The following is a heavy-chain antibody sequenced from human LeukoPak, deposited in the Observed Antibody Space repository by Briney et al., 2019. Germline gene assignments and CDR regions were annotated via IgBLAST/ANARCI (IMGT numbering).Heavy chain of an antibody. CDR3: ATGPGVGSSSGYPWFDP. CDR1: GYTLTELS. D-gene: IGHD3-22*01. J-gene: IGHJ5*02. CDR2: FDPEDGET. V-gene: IGHV1-24*01. Sequence: ASVKVSCKVSGYTLTELSMHWVRQAPGKGLEWMGGFDPEDGETIYAQKFQGRVTMTEDTSTDTAYMELSSLRSEDTAVYYCATGPGVGSSSGYPWFDPWGQGTLVTVSS.